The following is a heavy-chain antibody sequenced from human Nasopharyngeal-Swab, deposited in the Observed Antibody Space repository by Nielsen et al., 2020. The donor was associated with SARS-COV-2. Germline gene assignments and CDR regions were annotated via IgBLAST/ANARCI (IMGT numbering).Heavy chain of an antibody. CDR2: ISAYNGNT. V-gene: IGHV1-18*01. CDR3: ARESPLGYCSSTSCPGWFDP. Sequence: ASVKVSCKASGYTFTSYGISWVRQAPGQGLEWMGWISAYNGNTNYAQKLQGRVTMTADTSTSTAYMELRSLRSDDTAVYYCARESPLGYCSSTSCPGWFDPWGQGTLVTVSS. CDR1: GYTFTSYG. J-gene: IGHJ5*02. D-gene: IGHD2-2*01.